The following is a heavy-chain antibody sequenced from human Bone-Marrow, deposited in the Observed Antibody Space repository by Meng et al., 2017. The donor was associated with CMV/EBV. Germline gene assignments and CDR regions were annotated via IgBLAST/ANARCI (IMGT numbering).Heavy chain of an antibody. V-gene: IGHV3-33*06. CDR2: IWYDGSNK. Sequence: LSLTCAASGFTFSSYGMHWVRQAPGKGLEWVAVIWYDGSNKYYAGSVKGRFTISRDNSKNTLYLQMNSLRAEDTAVYYCAKGMAAADYFDYWGQGTLVTVSS. CDR1: GFTFSSYG. J-gene: IGHJ4*02. CDR3: AKGMAAADYFDY. D-gene: IGHD6-13*01.